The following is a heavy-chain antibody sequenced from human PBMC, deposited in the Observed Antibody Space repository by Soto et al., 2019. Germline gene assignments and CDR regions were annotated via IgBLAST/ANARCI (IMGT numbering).Heavy chain of an antibody. D-gene: IGHD7-27*01. V-gene: IGHV3-73*02. CDR2: IRSKANSYAT. CDR1: GFTFSGSA. J-gene: IGHJ4*02. Sequence: EVQLVESGGGLVQPGGSLKLSCAASGFTFSGSAMHWVRQASGKGLEWVGRIRSKANSYATAYAASVKGRFTISRDDSKNTAYLQMNSLKTEDTAVYYCTRPGPEFDYWGQGTLVTVSS. CDR3: TRPGPEFDY.